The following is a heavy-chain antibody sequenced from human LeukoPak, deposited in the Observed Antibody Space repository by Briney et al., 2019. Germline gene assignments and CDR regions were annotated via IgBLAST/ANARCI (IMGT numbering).Heavy chain of an antibody. J-gene: IGHJ5*02. CDR1: GFTFSSYE. CDR2: IKQDGSEK. V-gene: IGHV3-7*01. CDR3: ARTQTYYDFWSGYYPNWFDP. Sequence: GGSLRLSCAASGFTFSSYEMNWVRQAPGKGLEWVANIKQDGSEKYYVDSVKGRFTISRDNAKNSLYLQMNSLRAEDTAVYYCARTQTYYDFWSGYYPNWFDPWGQGTLVTVSS. D-gene: IGHD3-3*01.